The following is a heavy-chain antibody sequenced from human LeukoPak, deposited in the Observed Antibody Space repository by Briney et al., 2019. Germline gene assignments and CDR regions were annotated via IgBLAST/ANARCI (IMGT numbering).Heavy chain of an antibody. CDR2: IYYSGST. D-gene: IGHD2-21*02. Sequence: SETLSLTCTVSGGSISSGGYYWSWIRQHPGKGLEWIGYIYYSGSTYYNPSLKSRVTISVDTSKNQFSLKLCSVTAADTAVYYCARDRSVVVTAPSGIDIWGQGTMVTVSS. J-gene: IGHJ3*02. CDR3: ARDRSVVVTAPSGIDI. V-gene: IGHV4-31*03. CDR1: GGSISSGGYY.